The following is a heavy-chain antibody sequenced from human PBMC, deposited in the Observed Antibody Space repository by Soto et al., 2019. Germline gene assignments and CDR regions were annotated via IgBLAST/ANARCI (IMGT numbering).Heavy chain of an antibody. CDR3: ARPPGYISDWYYFDL. Sequence: SVKVSCKASGGTFSSYAISWVRQAPGQGLEWMGGIIPIFDTANYAQKFQGTSLKTAYMELSSLMSEDTAVYYCARPPGYISDWYYFDLWGQGTQVTVSS. J-gene: IGHJ4*02. CDR1: GGTFSSYA. V-gene: IGHV1-69*13. CDR2: IIPIFDTA. D-gene: IGHD3-9*01.